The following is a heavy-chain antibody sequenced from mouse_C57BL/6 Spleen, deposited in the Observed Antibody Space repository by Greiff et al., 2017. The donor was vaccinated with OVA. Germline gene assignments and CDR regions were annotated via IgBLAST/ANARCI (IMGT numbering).Heavy chain of an antibody. CDR1: GFTFSDYG. CDR2: ISSGSSTI. D-gene: IGHD1-1*01. J-gene: IGHJ4*01. CDR3: ARRDYYGIYAMDY. V-gene: IGHV5-17*01. Sequence: EVKLVESGGGLVKPGGSLKLSCAASGFTFSDYGMHWVRQAPEKGLEWVAYISSGSSTIYYADTVKGRFTISRDNAKNTLFLQMTSLRSEDTAMYHCARRDYYGIYAMDYWGQGTSVTVSS.